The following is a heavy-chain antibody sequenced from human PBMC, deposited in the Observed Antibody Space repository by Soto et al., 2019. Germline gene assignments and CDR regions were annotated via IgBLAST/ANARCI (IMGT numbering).Heavy chain of an antibody. CDR3: ATQTTAKRAFDI. CDR2: ISADITYT. CDR1: GFDFINNA. J-gene: IGHJ3*02. Sequence: EAQLLESGGKLVQPGGSLRLSCAASGFDFINNAMAWVRQAPGKGLEWVSTISADITYTYYADAARGRFTVSRDNSKNTVYLHMNSLRADDTAVYYCATQTTAKRAFDIWGQGTMVTVSS. V-gene: IGHV3-23*01.